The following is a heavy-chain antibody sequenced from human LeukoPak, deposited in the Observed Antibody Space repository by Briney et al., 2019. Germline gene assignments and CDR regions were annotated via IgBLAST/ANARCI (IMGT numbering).Heavy chain of an antibody. J-gene: IGHJ3*02. D-gene: IGHD3-22*01. CDR2: MNPNSGNT. V-gene: IGHV1-8*02. CDR3: ARPYYYDSRDAFDI. Sequence: ASVKVSCKASGYTFTGYYMHWVRQAPGQGLEWMGWMNPNSGNTGYAQKFQGRVTMTRNTSISTAYMELSSLRSEDTAVYYCARPYYYDSRDAFDIWGQGTMVTVSS. CDR1: GYTFTGYY.